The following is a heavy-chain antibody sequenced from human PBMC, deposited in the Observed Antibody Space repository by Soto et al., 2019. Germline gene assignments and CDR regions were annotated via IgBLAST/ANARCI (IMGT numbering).Heavy chain of an antibody. CDR2: ISGSGGST. Sequence: GGSLRLSCAASGFTFSGYAMSWVRQAPGKGLEWVSGISGSGGSTYYADSVKGRFTISRDNSKNTLYLQMNSLRAEDTAVYYCANSPYSSGHYSTIFWGQGTLVTVSS. CDR1: GFTFSGYA. J-gene: IGHJ4*02. D-gene: IGHD3-22*01. V-gene: IGHV3-23*01. CDR3: ANSPYSSGHYSTIF.